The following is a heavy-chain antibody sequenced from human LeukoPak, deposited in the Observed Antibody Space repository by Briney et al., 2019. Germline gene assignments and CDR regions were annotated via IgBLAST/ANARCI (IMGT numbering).Heavy chain of an antibody. CDR1: GFTFSGYT. J-gene: IGHJ5*02. CDR2: ITNSGGKT. CDR3: AKLPREYCSSTSCPNWFDT. D-gene: IGHD2-2*01. V-gene: IGHV3-64*02. Sequence: GGSLRLSCAVSGFTFSGYTMHWVRQAPGKGLEYVSAITNSGGKTYYADSVKGRFTISRDNSENTLYLQMNSLRAEDTAVYYCAKLPREYCSSTSCPNWFDTWGQGTLVTVSS.